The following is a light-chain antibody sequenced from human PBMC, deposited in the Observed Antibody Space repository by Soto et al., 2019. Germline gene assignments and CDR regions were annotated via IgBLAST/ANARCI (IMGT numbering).Light chain of an antibody. CDR1: QNINNN. CDR2: DAS. J-gene: IGKJ5*01. V-gene: IGKV1-33*01. Sequence: DIQMTQSPSSLSASEGDRATLTFQASQNINNNLNWYQQKPGRAPKLLIYDASNLEAGVPSRFRGSGSGTDFTFTISRLQPEDIATYYCQQYEKLLTFGQGTRLEIK. CDR3: QQYEKLLT.